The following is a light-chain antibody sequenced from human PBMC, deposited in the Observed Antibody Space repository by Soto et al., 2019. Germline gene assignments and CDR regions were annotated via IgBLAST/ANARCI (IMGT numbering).Light chain of an antibody. CDR3: HQYGSSSGT. CDR1: QSVSSSY. CDR2: GAS. V-gene: IGKV3-20*01. J-gene: IGKJ1*01. Sequence: EIVLTQSPGTLSLSPGERATLSCRASQSVSSSYLAWYQQKPGQAPRLLIYGASSRATGIPDRFSGCGSGTAFTLSISRLEPEDFAVYYCHQYGSSSGTFGQGTKVEI.